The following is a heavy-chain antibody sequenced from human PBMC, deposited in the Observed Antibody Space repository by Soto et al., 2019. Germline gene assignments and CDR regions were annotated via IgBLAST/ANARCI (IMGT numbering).Heavy chain of an antibody. CDR1: GGTFSSYT. CDR3: ARERDYIWGSYRPCYFDY. V-gene: IGHV1-69*08. J-gene: IGHJ4*02. CDR2: IIPILGIA. D-gene: IGHD3-16*02. Sequence: QVQLVQSGAEVKKPGSSVKVSCKASGGTFSSYTISWVRQAPGQGLEWMGRIIPILGIANYAQKFQGRVTITADKSTSTAYMELSSLRSEDTAVYYCARERDYIWGSYRPCYFDYWGQGTLVTVSS.